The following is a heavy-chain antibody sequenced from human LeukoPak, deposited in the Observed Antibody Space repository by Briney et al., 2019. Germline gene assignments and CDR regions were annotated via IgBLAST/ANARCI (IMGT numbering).Heavy chain of an antibody. V-gene: IGHV4-30-2*01. D-gene: IGHD2-21*02. CDR1: GGSISSGGYY. J-gene: IGHJ4*02. CDR3: ARVPYCGGDCYQFDY. CDR2: IYHSGST. Sequence: SETLSLTCTVSGGSISSGGYYWSWIRQPPGKGLEWIGYIYHSGSTYYNPSLKSRVTISVDRSKNQFSLKLSSVTAADTAVYYCARVPYCGGDCYQFDYWGQGTLVTVSS.